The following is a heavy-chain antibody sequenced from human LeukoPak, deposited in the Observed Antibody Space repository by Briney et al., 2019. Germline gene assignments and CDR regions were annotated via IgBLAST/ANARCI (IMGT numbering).Heavy chain of an antibody. V-gene: IGHV4-59*12. D-gene: IGHD5-18*01. J-gene: IGHJ5*02. Sequence: SETLSLTCTVSGGSISSYYWSWIRQPPGKGLEWIGYIYYSGSTNYNPSLKSRVTISVDTSKNQFSLKLASVTAADTAIYYCAKGAGGSSYYNWFDPWGQGTLVTVSS. CDR1: GGSISSYY. CDR2: IYYSGST. CDR3: AKGAGGSSYYNWFDP.